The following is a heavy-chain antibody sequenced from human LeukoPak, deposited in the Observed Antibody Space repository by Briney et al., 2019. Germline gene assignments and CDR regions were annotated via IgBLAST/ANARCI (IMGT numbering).Heavy chain of an antibody. J-gene: IGHJ5*02. V-gene: IGHV3-30-3*01. CDR2: ISYDGSNK. CDR3: ARYCSGGSCKEPFDP. D-gene: IGHD2-15*01. CDR1: GFTFTSYA. Sequence: GGSLRLSCVASGFTFTSYAMHWVRQAPGKGLEWVAVISYDGSNKYYADSVRGRFTISRDTSKNTLYLQVNSLRAEDTAVYYCARYCSGGSCKEPFDPWGQGTLVTVSS.